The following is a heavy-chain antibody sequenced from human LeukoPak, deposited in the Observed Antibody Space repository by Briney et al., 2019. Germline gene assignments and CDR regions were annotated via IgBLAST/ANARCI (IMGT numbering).Heavy chain of an antibody. Sequence: ASVKVSCKASGYTFTSYGISWVRQAPGQGLEWMGWISGYTGNINYAQKLQGRVTMTTDTSTSTAYMELRSLRSDDTAVYYCARDPAYYYGSGSYYTHFDYWGQGTLVTVSS. J-gene: IGHJ4*02. D-gene: IGHD3-10*01. V-gene: IGHV1-18*01. CDR1: GYTFTSYG. CDR3: ARDPAYYYGSGSYYTHFDY. CDR2: ISGYTGNI.